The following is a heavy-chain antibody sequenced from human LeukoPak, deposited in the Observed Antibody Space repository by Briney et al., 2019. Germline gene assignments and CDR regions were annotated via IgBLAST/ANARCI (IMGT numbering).Heavy chain of an antibody. CDR3: ARDYSLGTTNAFDI. V-gene: IGHV4-4*07. CDR1: GGSISNYY. D-gene: IGHD1-7*01. Sequence: PSETLSLTCAVSGGSISNYYWSWLRQPAGKGLEWIGRIYTTGNPNYNPSLKSRVAMSVDTSENQFSLKLTSVTAADTALYYCARDYSLGTTNAFDIWGQGTMVTVSS. CDR2: IYTTGNP. J-gene: IGHJ3*02.